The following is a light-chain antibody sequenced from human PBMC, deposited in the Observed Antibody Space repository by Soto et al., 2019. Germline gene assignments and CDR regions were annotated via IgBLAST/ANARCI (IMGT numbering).Light chain of an antibody. CDR2: GAS. V-gene: IGKV3-15*01. CDR3: QQYNNWPPDRT. CDR1: QSVGSN. J-gene: IGKJ1*01. Sequence: EIVMTQSPATLSVSPGERATLSCRASQSVGSNLAWYQQKPGQAPRLLIYGASTRATGIPARFSGRGSGTEFTRTISSLQSEDFAIYFCQQYNNWPPDRTFGQGTKVEIK.